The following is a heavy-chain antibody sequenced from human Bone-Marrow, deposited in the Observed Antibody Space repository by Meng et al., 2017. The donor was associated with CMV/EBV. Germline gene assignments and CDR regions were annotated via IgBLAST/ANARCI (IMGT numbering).Heavy chain of an antibody. Sequence: ASVKVSCKASGYTFTSYYMHWVRQAPGQGLEWMGIINPSGGSTSYAQKFQGRVTMTRDTSTSTVYMELRSLRSDDTAVYYCASSSSSLEYYYGMDVWGQGTTVTVSS. CDR1: GYTFTSYY. CDR3: ASSSSSLEYYYGMDV. CDR2: INPSGGST. V-gene: IGHV1-46*01. J-gene: IGHJ6*02. D-gene: IGHD6-6*01.